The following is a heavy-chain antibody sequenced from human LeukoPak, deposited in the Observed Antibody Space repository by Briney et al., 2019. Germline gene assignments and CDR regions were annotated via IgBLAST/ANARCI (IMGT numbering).Heavy chain of an antibody. CDR2: IYSSGIT. CDR3: ARHGFRSFTQPFDY. J-gene: IGHJ4*02. CDR1: GGSISGYY. V-gene: IGHV4-59*08. D-gene: IGHD2-21*01. Sequence: KPSETLSLTCTVSGGSISGYYWSWIRQTPGKGLEWIGYIYSSGITDYNPSLKSRVTISLDTSKNQFSLKLTSVTAADTAVYYCARHGFRSFTQPFDYWGQGTLVTVSS.